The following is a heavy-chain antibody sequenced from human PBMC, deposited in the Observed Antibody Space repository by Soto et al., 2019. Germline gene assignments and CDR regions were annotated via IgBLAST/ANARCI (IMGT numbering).Heavy chain of an antibody. CDR3: NRDQGKAQWPTSFDY. J-gene: IGHJ4*02. CDR2: IRSKTYGETA. V-gene: IGHV3-49*05. Sequence: KTGGSLRLSCTASGFSFGDYMMSWFRQAPGKGLEWVGFIRSKTYGETAEYAASVTGRFTISRDDSKAITYLQMNSLKTEDTAVYYCNRDQGKAQWPTSFDYWDQGTLVTVSS. D-gene: IGHD6-19*01. CDR1: GFSFGDYM.